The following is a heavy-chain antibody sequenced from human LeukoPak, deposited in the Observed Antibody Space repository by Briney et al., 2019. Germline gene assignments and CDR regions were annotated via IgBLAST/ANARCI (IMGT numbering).Heavy chain of an antibody. Sequence: GGSLRLSCAASGFTFSSYAMHWVRQAPGKGLEWVAVISYDGSNKYYADSVKGRFTISRDNSKSTLHLQMNSLRAEDTAVYYCARDSVTLNANYYYYGMDVWGQGTTVTVSS. D-gene: IGHD4-17*01. CDR2: ISYDGSNK. CDR1: GFTFSSYA. CDR3: ARDSVTLNANYYYYGMDV. V-gene: IGHV3-30-3*01. J-gene: IGHJ6*02.